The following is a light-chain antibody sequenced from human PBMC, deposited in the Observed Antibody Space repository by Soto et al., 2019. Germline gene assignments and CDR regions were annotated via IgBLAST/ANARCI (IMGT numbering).Light chain of an antibody. Sequence: QSVLTQPASVSGSPGQSITISCTGTSSDVGGYNYVSWYQQHPGKAPKLMIYDVSNWPSGVSNRFSGSKSGNTASLTISGLQAEDEADYYCSSYTSSSTSHVVFGGGTKLTVL. CDR1: SSDVGGYNY. J-gene: IGLJ2*01. CDR3: SSYTSSSTSHVV. CDR2: DVS. V-gene: IGLV2-14*01.